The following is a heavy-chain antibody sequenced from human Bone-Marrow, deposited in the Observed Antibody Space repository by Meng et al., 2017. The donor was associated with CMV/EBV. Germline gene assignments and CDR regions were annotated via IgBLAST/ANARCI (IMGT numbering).Heavy chain of an antibody. CDR1: GYTVTTYY. CDR2: INPTSGGV. J-gene: IGHJ4*02. Sequence: ASVKVSCKACGYTVTTYYMHWVRQAPGQRLEWMGIINPTSGGVSCNQRFQGRVTMTRDTSTSTVYMQLSSLRSEDTAVYYCAREGGVTSIASKNQFDYWGQGTLVTVSS. CDR3: AREGGVTSIASKNQFDY. D-gene: IGHD2-15*01. V-gene: IGHV1-46*01.